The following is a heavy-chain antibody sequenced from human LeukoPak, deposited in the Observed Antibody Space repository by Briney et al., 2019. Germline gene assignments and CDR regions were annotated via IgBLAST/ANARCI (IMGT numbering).Heavy chain of an antibody. CDR1: GFTFSSYE. V-gene: IGHV3-48*03. Sequence: GGSLRLSCAASGFTFSSYEMNWVRQAPGKGLEWVSYISSSGSTIYYADSVKGRFTISRDNAKNPLYLQMNSLRAEDTAVYYCAREVGYYDSSGYYVGYYYMDVWGKGTTVTISS. CDR3: AREVGYYDSSGYYVGYYYMDV. CDR2: ISSSGSTI. D-gene: IGHD3-22*01. J-gene: IGHJ6*03.